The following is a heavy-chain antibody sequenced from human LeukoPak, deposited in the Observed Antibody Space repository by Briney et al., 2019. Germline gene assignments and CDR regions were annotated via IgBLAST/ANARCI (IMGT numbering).Heavy chain of an antibody. CDR1: GFTFSSYW. D-gene: IGHD1-26*01. Sequence: GGSLRLSCAASGFTFSSYWMTWVRQAPGKGLEWVANIKQDESEKYYMDSVKGRFTISRDNAKNSLYLQMNSLRGEDTAVYYCARDRGGGSYGAGDYWGQGTLVTVSS. J-gene: IGHJ4*02. V-gene: IGHV3-7*01. CDR2: IKQDESEK. CDR3: ARDRGGGSYGAGDY.